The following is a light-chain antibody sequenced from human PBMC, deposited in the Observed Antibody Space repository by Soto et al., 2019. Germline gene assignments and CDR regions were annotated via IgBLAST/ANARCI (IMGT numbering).Light chain of an antibody. CDR2: SAS. J-gene: IGKJ1*01. CDR3: QQYNSYST. CDR1: QSISDH. V-gene: IGKV1-39*01. Sequence: DIQMTQSPSSLSASVGDTVTISCRASQSISDHLNWYEQKSGKAPKVLIYSASRLHSGVASRFSGSGSGTDFTLTISSLEPDDFATYYCQQYNSYSTFGQGTKVEIK.